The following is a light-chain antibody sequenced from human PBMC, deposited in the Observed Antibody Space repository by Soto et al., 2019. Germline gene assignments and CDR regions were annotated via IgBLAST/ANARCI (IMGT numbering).Light chain of an antibody. CDR3: QQYYSYPRT. J-gene: IGKJ2*01. V-gene: IGKV1-8*01. CDR1: QGISSY. CDR2: AAS. Sequence: AIRMTQSPSSLSASTGDRVTITCRASQGISSYLAWYQQKPGKAPKLLIYAASTLQSGVPSRFSGSGSGTDFTLTISCLQSEDFATYYWQQYYSYPRTCGQGTKLEIK.